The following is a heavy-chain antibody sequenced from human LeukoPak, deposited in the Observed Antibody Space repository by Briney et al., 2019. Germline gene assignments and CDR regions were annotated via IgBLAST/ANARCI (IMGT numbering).Heavy chain of an antibody. J-gene: IGHJ1*01. CDR3: AKGSGSWAIAEYFQH. D-gene: IGHD6-13*01. CDR2: ISGSGGST. V-gene: IGHV3-23*01. Sequence: LSLTCTVSGASISDYYWSWVRQAPGKGLEWFSAISGSGGSTYYADSVKGRFTISRDNSKNTLYLQMNSLRAEDTAVYYCAKGSGSWAIAEYFQHWGQGTLVTVSS. CDR1: GASISDYY.